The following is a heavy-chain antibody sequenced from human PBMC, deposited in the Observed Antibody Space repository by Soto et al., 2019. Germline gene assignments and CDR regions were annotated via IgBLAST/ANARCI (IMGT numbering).Heavy chain of an antibody. D-gene: IGHD6-6*01. CDR3: ARDGVWWYSSSPNFDY. V-gene: IGHV1-18*01. CDR2: ISAYNGNT. CDR1: GYTFTSYG. J-gene: IGHJ4*02. Sequence: ASVKVSCKASGYTFTSYGISWVRQAPGQGLEWMGWISAYNGNTNYAQKLQGRVTMTTDTSTSKAYMELRSLRSDDTAVYYCARDGVWWYSSSPNFDYWGQGTLVTVSS.